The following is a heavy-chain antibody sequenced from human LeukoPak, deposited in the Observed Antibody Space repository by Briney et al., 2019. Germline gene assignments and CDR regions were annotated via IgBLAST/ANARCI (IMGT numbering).Heavy chain of an antibody. Sequence: ASVKVSCKASGYTFTSYYMHWVRQAPGQGLEWMGIINPSGGSTSYAQKFQGRVTMTRDTSTSTVYMELSSLRSEDTAVYYCARDSLSGWYIYYYYYGMDVWGRGTTVTVSS. V-gene: IGHV1-46*01. CDR2: INPSGGST. J-gene: IGHJ6*02. CDR1: GYTFTSYY. CDR3: ARDSLSGWYIYYYYYGMDV. D-gene: IGHD6-19*01.